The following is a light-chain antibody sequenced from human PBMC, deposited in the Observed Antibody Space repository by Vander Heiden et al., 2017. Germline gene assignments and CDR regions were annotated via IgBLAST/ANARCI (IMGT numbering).Light chain of an antibody. V-gene: IGKV1-6*01. J-gene: IGKJ1*01. CDR3: RQDDNYPRT. CDR2: AAS. Sequence: AIQMTQAPSSLSASVGDRVTITCRASQGIRNDLGWYQQKPGKAPKLLIYAASSLQSGVPSRFSGSGSGTDFTLTISILQPEDFATYYCRQDDNYPRTFGQGTKVEIK. CDR1: QGIRND.